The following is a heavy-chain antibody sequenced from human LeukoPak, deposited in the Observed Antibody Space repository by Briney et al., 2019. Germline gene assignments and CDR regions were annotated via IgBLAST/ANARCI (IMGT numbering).Heavy chain of an antibody. J-gene: IGHJ4*02. Sequence: GESPKISCKGSGYSFTSYWIGWVRQMPGKGLEWMGIIYPGDSDTRYSPSFQGQVTISADKSISTAYLQWSSLKASDTAMFYCARMYDYSNFYFDYWGQGTLVTVSS. D-gene: IGHD4-11*01. CDR2: IYPGDSDT. V-gene: IGHV5-51*01. CDR3: ARMYDYSNFYFDY. CDR1: GYSFTSYW.